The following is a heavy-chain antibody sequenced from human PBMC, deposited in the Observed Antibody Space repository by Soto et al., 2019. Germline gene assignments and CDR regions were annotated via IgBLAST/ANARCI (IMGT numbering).Heavy chain of an antibody. CDR3: AKVRYSSPMGYYYGMGV. CDR2: IIPIFGTA. Sequence: SVKVSCKASRVAFSKFIVTWVRQAPGLGLEWVGGIIPIFGTANYAQKFQGRVTITADESTSTSYLEVNNLRPEDTAVYYCAKVRYSSPMGYYYGMGVWGQGTTVTVSS. J-gene: IGHJ6*02. D-gene: IGHD6-19*01. V-gene: IGHV1-69*13. CDR1: RVAFSKFI.